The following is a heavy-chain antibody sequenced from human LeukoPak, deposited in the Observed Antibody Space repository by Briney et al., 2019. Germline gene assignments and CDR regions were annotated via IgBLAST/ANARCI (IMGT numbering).Heavy chain of an antibody. CDR1: GYTFTGYY. D-gene: IGHD1-26*01. V-gene: IGHV1-2*02. J-gene: IGHJ3*02. Sequence: ASVKVSCKASGYTFTGYYMHWVRQAPGQGLEWMGWINPNSGGTNYAQKFQGRVTMTRDTSISTAYMELSRLRSDDTAVYYCARQDSGSYWGGIWGQGTMVTVSS. CDR2: INPNSGGT. CDR3: ARQDSGSYWGGI.